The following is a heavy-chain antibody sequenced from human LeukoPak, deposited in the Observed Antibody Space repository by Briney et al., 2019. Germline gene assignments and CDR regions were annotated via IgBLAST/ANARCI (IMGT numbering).Heavy chain of an antibody. J-gene: IGHJ3*02. CDR1: GFTFSSYA. CDR3: ARAGYWNLVFDI. V-gene: IGHV3-23*01. CDR2: ISGSGSTI. Sequence: GGSLRLSCAASGFTFSSYAMSWVRQAPGKGLEWVSAISGSGSTIYYADSVKGRFTISRDNAKNSLYLQMNSLRAEDTAVYYCARAGYWNLVFDIWGQGTMVTVSS. D-gene: IGHD1-7*01.